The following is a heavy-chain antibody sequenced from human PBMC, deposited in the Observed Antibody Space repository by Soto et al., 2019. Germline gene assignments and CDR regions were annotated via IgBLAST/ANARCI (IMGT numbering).Heavy chain of an antibody. CDR1: GGSISSSSYC. CDR2: VYYGGST. V-gene: IGHV4-39*01. CDR3: AGGDYYHSSGYYFYYYTMDV. D-gene: IGHD3-22*01. Sequence: SETLPHTCTASGGSISSSSYCWGWIRQPPGKGLEWIGNVYYGGSTYYNPSLKSRVTISVETSKSQFSLKLSSVTAADTAVYYCAGGDYYHSSGYYFYYYTMDVWGQGTTVTVSS. J-gene: IGHJ6*02.